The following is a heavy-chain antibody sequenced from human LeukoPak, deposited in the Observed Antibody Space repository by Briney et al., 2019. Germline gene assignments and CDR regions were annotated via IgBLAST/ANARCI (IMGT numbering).Heavy chain of an antibody. CDR3: ARDYGGSYYFDY. CDR1: GITFSSYS. D-gene: IGHD1-26*01. J-gene: IGHJ4*02. Sequence: GGSLRLSCETSGITFSSYSMKWVRQAPGKGLEWVSSIAKSSSDIYYADSVKGRFTISRDNAKNSLYLQMNSLRAEDTAVYYCARDYGGSYYFDYWGRGTLVTVSS. V-gene: IGHV3-21*01. CDR2: IAKSSSDI.